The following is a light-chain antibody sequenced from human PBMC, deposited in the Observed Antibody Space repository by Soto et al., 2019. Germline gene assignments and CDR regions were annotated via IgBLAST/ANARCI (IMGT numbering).Light chain of an antibody. Sequence: QSVLTQPPSASGTPGQRVTISCSGSSSSIGSNTVNWFQQHPRTAPNLLIFSNNQRPSGVPDRFFGSKSGTSASLAISGRQSEEEADYYCAAWDDSLNGWVFGGGTKLTVL. CDR1: SSSIGSNT. CDR2: SNN. J-gene: IGLJ3*02. CDR3: AAWDDSLNGWV. V-gene: IGLV1-44*01.